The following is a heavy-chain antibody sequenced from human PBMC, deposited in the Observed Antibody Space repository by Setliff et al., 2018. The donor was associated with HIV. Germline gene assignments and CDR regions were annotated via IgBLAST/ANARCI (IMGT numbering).Heavy chain of an antibody. CDR1: GGSISTYY. Sequence: SETLSLTCTVSGGSISTYYWSWIRQPPGKGLEWIGSIYFTVSSDNNPSLKSRVTLSVDTSKHQFSLKLSSVTAADTAVYYCARVQMAYAAFAVWGQGTMVTASS. D-gene: IGHD4-17*01. CDR3: ARVQMAYAAFAV. J-gene: IGHJ3*01. V-gene: IGHV4-59*01. CDR2: IYFTVSS.